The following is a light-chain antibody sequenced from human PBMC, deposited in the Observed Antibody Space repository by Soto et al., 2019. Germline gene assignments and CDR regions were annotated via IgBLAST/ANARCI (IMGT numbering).Light chain of an antibody. Sequence: DIQMTQSPSSVSASIGDTVTITCRASQDISTLLAWYQQKPGKAPKLLIYGASTLESGVPSRFSGRGSGTDFTLPISSPQPEEFATYFCQQADSFPLTFGGGTKVEIK. CDR1: QDISTL. CDR2: GAS. V-gene: IGKV1D-12*01. CDR3: QQADSFPLT. J-gene: IGKJ4*01.